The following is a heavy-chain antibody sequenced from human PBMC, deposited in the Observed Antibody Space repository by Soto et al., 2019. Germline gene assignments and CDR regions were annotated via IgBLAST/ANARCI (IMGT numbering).Heavy chain of an antibody. D-gene: IGHD3-9*01. CDR2: IWYDGSNK. CDR1: GFTFSSYG. V-gene: IGHV3-33*01. Sequence: LRLSCAASGFTFSSYGMHWVRQAPGKGLEWVAVIWYDGSNKYYADSVKGRFTISRDNSKNTLYLQMNSLRAEDTAVYYCAREQNYDILTGYSDAHNWFDPWGQGTLVTVSS. CDR3: AREQNYDILTGYSDAHNWFDP. J-gene: IGHJ5*02.